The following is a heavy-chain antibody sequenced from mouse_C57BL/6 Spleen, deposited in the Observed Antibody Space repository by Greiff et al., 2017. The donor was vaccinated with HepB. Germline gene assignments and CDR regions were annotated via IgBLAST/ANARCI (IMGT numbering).Heavy chain of an antibody. V-gene: IGHV14-4*01. J-gene: IGHJ3*01. CDR1: GFNIKDDY. CDR3: TTGGGLNPVAY. CDR2: IDPENGAT. Sequence: EVQLQQSGAALVRPGASVKLSCTASGFNIKDDYMHWVKQRPEQVLEWIGWIDPENGATEYASKFQGKATITADTSSNTAYLQLSSLTSEDTAVYYSTTGGGLNPVAYWGQGTLVTVSA.